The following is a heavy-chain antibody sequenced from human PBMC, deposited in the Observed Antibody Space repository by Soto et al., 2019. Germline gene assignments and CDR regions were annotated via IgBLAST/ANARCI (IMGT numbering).Heavy chain of an antibody. Sequence: GGSLRLSCAASGFTFSSYEMNWVRQAPGKGLEWASYISSSGSTIYYADSVKGRFTISRDNAKNSLYLQMNSLRAEDTAVYYCARWSYYYGSGSYYRSNYYYGMDVWGQGTTVTVSS. CDR1: GFTFSSYE. J-gene: IGHJ6*02. CDR3: ARWSYYYGSGSYYRSNYYYGMDV. CDR2: ISSSGSTI. D-gene: IGHD3-10*01. V-gene: IGHV3-48*03.